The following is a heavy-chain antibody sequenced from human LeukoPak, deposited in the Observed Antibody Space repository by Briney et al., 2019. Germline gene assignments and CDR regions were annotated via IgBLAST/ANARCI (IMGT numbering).Heavy chain of an antibody. CDR1: GFTFSSYA. V-gene: IGHV3-30-3*01. CDR3: ARDSVPGWAADY. Sequence: PGRSLRPSCAASGFTFSSYAMHWVRQAPGKGLEWVAVISYDGSNKYYADSVKGRFTISRDNSKNTLYLQMNSLRAEDTAVYYCARDSVPGWAADYWGQGTLVTVSS. CDR2: ISYDGSNK. J-gene: IGHJ4*02. D-gene: IGHD2-15*01.